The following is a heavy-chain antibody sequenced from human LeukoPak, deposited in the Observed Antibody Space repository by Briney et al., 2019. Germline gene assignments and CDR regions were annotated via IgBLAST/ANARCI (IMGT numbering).Heavy chain of an antibody. D-gene: IGHD1-26*01. J-gene: IGHJ4*02. Sequence: PGGSLRLSCAASGCTFSSYSMNWVRQAPGKGLEWVSSISSSSSYIYYADSVKGRFTISRDNAKNSLYLQMNSLRAEDTAVYYCARLVGATLFDYWGQGTLVTVSS. CDR3: ARLVGATLFDY. CDR1: GCTFSSYS. CDR2: ISSSSSYI. V-gene: IGHV3-21*01.